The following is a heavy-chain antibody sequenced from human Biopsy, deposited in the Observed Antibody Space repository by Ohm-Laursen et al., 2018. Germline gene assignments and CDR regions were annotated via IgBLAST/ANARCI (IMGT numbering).Heavy chain of an antibody. CDR3: AKDLRNNNWGVEN. V-gene: IGHV3-30*18. J-gene: IGHJ4*02. CDR1: GFSFNNYG. D-gene: IGHD7-27*01. CDR2: LSYDGSIK. Sequence: SLRLSCAASGFSFNNYGMHWVRQGPGKGLEWVALLSYDGSIKYYADSVKGRFASSRDNSKNTLYLQMNNLRAEDTAVFYCAKDLRNNNWGVENWGQGTLVTVSS.